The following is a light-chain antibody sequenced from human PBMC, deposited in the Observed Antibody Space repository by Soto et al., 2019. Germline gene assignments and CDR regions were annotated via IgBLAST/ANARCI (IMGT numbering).Light chain of an antibody. V-gene: IGLV2-14*03. CDR3: SSYASNRDVL. CDR1: RSDVGRYNF. J-gene: IGLJ2*01. CDR2: DVN. Sequence: QSVLTQPASVSGSPGQSITISCTGTRSDVGRYNFVSWYQHHPGKAPKLMIYDVNNRPSGVSNRFSGSKSGNTASLTISGLRAEDEADYYCSSYASNRDVLFGGGTKVTVL.